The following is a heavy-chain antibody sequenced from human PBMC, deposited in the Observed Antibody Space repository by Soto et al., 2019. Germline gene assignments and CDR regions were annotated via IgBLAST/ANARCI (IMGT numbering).Heavy chain of an antibody. J-gene: IGHJ6*02. CDR1: AGSPSPNRW. Sequence: SQTLSLRSGVSAGSPSPNRWWSWVRQSPGKGLEWIGEIHHSGSPNYNPSLRSRVTISVDKSKNQLSLELTAVTGADTAVYFCVSNGYYSMGVWGQGTTVS. V-gene: IGHV4-4*02. CDR2: IHHSGSP. D-gene: IGHD3-3*01. CDR3: VSNGYYSMGV.